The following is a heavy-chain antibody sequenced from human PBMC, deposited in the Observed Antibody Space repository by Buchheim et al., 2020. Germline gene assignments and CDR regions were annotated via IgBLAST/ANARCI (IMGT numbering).Heavy chain of an antibody. V-gene: IGHV4-30-4*08. CDR1: GGSISSGDYY. CDR3: ARAGGDGYNYVWGSNPYYFDY. D-gene: IGHD5-24*01. CDR2: IYYRGST. J-gene: IGHJ4*02. Sequence: QVQLQESGPGLVKPSQTLSLTCSVSGGSISSGDYYWSWLRQPPGKGLEWIGYIYYRGSTYYTPSLESRITISVDTSKNHFSMKLSSVTAADTAVYDWARAGGDGYNYVWGSNPYYFDYWGQGTL.